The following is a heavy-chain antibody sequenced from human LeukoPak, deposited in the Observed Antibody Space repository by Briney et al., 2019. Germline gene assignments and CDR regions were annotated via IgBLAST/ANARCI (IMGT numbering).Heavy chain of an antibody. D-gene: IGHD3-10*01. CDR3: ARGRFPITMVRGVTFDP. Sequence: PSETLSLTCAVYGGSFSGYYWSWIRQPPGKGLEWIGEINHSGSTNYDPSLKSRVTISVDTSKNQFSLKLSSVTAADTAVYYCARGRFPITMVRGVTFDPWGQGTLVTVSS. CDR1: GGSFSGYY. V-gene: IGHV4-34*01. J-gene: IGHJ5*02. CDR2: INHSGST.